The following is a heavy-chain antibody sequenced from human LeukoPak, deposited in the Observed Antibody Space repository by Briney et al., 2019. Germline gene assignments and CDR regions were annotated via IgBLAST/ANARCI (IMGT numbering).Heavy chain of an antibody. D-gene: IGHD1-26*01. CDR3: ARARVVGALQYYFDY. CDR2: ISAYNGNT. CDR1: GYTFTSYG. J-gene: IGHJ4*02. V-gene: IGHV1-18*04. Sequence: EASVKVSCKASGYTFTSYGISWVRQAPGQGLEWMGWISAYNGNTNYAQKLQGRVTMTTDTSTSTAYMELSSLRSEDTAVYYCARARVVGALQYYFDYWGQGTLVTVSS.